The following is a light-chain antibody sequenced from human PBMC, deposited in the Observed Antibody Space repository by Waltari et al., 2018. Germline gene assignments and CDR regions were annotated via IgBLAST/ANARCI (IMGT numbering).Light chain of an antibody. Sequence: EIVLTQSPATLSLSPGERATLSCRASQSVSSYLAWYQQKPGQAPRLLIYDASNRATGIPARFSGSGSGTDFTLTISSLEPEDFAVYYCLQRADWPPITFGQGTRLEI. CDR1: QSVSSY. CDR3: LQRADWPPIT. CDR2: DAS. J-gene: IGKJ5*01. V-gene: IGKV3-11*01.